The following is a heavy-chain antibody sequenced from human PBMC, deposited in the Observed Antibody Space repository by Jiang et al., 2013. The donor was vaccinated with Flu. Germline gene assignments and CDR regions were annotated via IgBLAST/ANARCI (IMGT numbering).Heavy chain of an antibody. Sequence: KGLEWVSSISSSSSYIYYADSVKGRFTISRDNAKNSLYLQMNSLRAEDTAVYYCAREHYDSSGYRRAGFDYWGQGTLVTVSS. V-gene: IGHV3-21*01. CDR2: ISSSSSYI. J-gene: IGHJ4*02. D-gene: IGHD3-22*01. CDR3: AREHYDSSGYRRAGFDY.